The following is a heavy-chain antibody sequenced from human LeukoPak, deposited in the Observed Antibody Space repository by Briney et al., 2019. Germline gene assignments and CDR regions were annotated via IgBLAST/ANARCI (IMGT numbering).Heavy chain of an antibody. J-gene: IGHJ4*02. Sequence: PGGSLRLSCAASGFTVSSNYMSWVRQAPGKGLEWVSVIYSGGSTYYADSVKGRFTISRDNSQNTLLLQMNSLRAEDTAVYYCASNPQYCGGGCFFYWGQGTLVTVSS. CDR2: IYSGGST. CDR3: ASNPQYCGGGCFFY. CDR1: GFTVSSNY. V-gene: IGHV3-53*01. D-gene: IGHD2-21*02.